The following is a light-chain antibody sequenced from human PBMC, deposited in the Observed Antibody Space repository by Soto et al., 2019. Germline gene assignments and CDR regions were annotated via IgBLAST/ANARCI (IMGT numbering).Light chain of an antibody. J-gene: IGLJ2*01. CDR1: SSDVGGYKY. CDR3: SAYTSSSTWV. CDR2: EVS. Sequence: SVLTQPASVSGSPGQSIAISCTGSSSDVGGYKYVSWYQQYPGKAPKLMIYEVSNRPSEISKRFSGSKSGNTAFLTISGLQTDDEADYYCSAYTSSSTWVFGGGTQLTVL. V-gene: IGLV2-14*01.